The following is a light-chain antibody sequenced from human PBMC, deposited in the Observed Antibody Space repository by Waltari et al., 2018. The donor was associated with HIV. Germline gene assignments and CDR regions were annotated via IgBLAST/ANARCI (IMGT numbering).Light chain of an antibody. Sequence: AIQVTPSPSSLSASVGDPVTITCRENQASSKYVGWYQQKPGKAPNLLIYAASNLQGGVPSRFSGSGYGTDCTLTISSLQPEDFAIYYCLQNYTVPWTFGQGTKVEFK. CDR3: LQNYTVPWT. CDR2: AAS. CDR1: QASSKY. V-gene: IGKV1-6*01. J-gene: IGKJ1*01.